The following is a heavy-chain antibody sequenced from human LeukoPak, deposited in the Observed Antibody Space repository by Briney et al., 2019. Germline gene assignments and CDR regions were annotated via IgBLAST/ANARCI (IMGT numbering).Heavy chain of an antibody. V-gene: IGHV3-23*01. CDR2: ISGSGSST. CDR1: GFTFSTYA. D-gene: IGHD3-3*01. CDR3: AAHASGNSFWDY. J-gene: IGHJ4*02. Sequence: GRSLRLSCAASGFTFSTYAMSWVRQAPGKGMGWVSAISGSGSSTYYEDAVKGRFTISRDKSKNTLYLQMNTQRAEDTAVYYCAAHASGNSFWDYWGQGTLVTVSS.